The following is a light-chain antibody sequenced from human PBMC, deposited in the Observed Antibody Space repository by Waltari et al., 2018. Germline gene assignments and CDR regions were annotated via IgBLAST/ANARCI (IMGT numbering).Light chain of an antibody. CDR1: SGHSSNV. Sequence: LVLTQSPSASASLGASVKLTCTLSSGHSSNVIAWLQQQPEKGPRYVMKVNSDGSHSKGDEIPDLFSGSTSGAERYLSISSGQPGDEADYYCQTGGHGTWVFGGGTKLTVL. J-gene: IGLJ3*02. CDR2: VNSDGSH. CDR3: QTGGHGTWV. V-gene: IGLV4-69*01.